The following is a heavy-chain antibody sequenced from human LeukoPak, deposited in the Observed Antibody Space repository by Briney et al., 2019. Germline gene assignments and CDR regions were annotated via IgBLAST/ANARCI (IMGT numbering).Heavy chain of an antibody. J-gene: IGHJ4*02. V-gene: IGHV3-48*03. CDR1: GFTFSNYE. CDR2: ISRRGDTI. D-gene: IGHD5-12*01. Sequence: GGSLRLSCAASGFTFSNYEMNWVRQAPGKGLEWISYISRRGDTIHYADSVKGRFTISRDNGENLMYMQMNSLRAEDTATYYCARSGYDEVFDYWGQGILATVSS. CDR3: ARSGYDEVFDY.